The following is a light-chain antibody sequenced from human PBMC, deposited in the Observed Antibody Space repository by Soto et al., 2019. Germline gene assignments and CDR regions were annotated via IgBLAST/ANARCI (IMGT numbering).Light chain of an antibody. CDR2: GDN. V-gene: IGLV1-40*01. CDR3: QSFDDSLSGSVI. J-gene: IGLJ2*01. Sequence: QSVLTQPPSVSGAPGQTVTISCTGSSSNIGADYDVHWYQQLPGAAPKLLIFGDNNRPSGVPARFSGSKSGTSASLAISGPRAEDDADYYCQSFDDSLSGSVIFGGGTKLTVL. CDR1: SSNIGADYD.